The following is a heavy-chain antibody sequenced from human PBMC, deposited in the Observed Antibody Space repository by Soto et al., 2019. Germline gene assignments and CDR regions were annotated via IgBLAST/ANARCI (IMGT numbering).Heavy chain of an antibody. Sequence: QVQLVQSGAEVKKPGASVKVSCRASGYTFTTYGFGWVRQAPGQGLEWMGWIRAYNGNTYYAQKFHNRPTMTTHPSTPTASMALRLLTSDATAVYYSPRATLICLRVPPAEPFAIWRQGTMVILSS. D-gene: IGHD2-2*01. CDR2: IRAYNGNT. J-gene: IGHJ3*02. V-gene: IGHV1-18*01. CDR1: GYTFTTYG. CDR3: PRATLICLRVPPAEPFAI.